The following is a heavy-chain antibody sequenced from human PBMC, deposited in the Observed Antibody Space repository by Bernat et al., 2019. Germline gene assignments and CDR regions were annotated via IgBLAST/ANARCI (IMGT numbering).Heavy chain of an antibody. J-gene: IGHJ6*02. CDR3: AKEGYSYGHDYYGMDV. D-gene: IGHD5-18*01. V-gene: IGHV3-30*18. CDR1: GFTLSSYG. Sequence: QVQLVESGGGVVQPGRSLRLSCAASGFTLSSYGMHWVRQAPGKGLEWVAVISYDGSNKYYADSVKGRFTISRDNSKNTLYLQMNSLRAEDTAVYYCAKEGYSYGHDYYGMDVWGQGTTVTVSS. CDR2: ISYDGSNK.